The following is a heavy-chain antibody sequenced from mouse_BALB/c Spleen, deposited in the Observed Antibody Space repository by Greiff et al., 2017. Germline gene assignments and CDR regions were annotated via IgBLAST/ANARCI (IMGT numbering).Heavy chain of an antibody. Sequence: EVKLVESGGGLVQPGGSLKLSCAASGFDFSRYWMSWVRQAPGKGLEWIGEINPDSSTINYTPSLKDKFIISRDNAKNTLYLQMSKVRSEDTALYYCARPPYDYDGAWFAYWGQGTLVTVSA. CDR3: ARPPYDYDGAWFAY. V-gene: IGHV4-1*02. CDR1: GFDFSRYW. J-gene: IGHJ3*01. CDR2: INPDSSTI. D-gene: IGHD2-4*01.